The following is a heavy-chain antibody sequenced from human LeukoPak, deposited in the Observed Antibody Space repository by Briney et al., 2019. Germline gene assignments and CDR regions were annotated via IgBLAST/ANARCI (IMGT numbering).Heavy chain of an antibody. D-gene: IGHD3-10*01. CDR2: IYYSGST. CDR1: GGSISSSSYY. J-gene: IGHJ5*02. CDR3: ARHGSGSYVNWFDP. Sequence: SETLSLTCTVSGGSISSSSYYWGWIRQPPGKGLEWIGSIYYSGSTYYNPSLKSRVTISVDTSKNQFSLKLSSVTAADTAVYYCARHGSGSYVNWFDPWGQGTLVTVSS. V-gene: IGHV4-39*01.